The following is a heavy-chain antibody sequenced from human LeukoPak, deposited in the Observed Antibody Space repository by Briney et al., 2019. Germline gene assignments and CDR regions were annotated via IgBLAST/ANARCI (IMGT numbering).Heavy chain of an antibody. V-gene: IGHV5-10-1*01. CDR2: IDPSDSYT. J-gene: IGHJ6*02. Sequence: GESRQISCKGSGYSFTSYWISWVRQMPGKGLEWMGRIDPSDSYTNYSPSFQGHVTISADKSISTAYLQWSSLKASDTAMYYCARHAEGTHGMDVWGQGTPGPVSS. D-gene: IGHD3-10*01. CDR1: GYSFTSYW. CDR3: ARHAEGTHGMDV.